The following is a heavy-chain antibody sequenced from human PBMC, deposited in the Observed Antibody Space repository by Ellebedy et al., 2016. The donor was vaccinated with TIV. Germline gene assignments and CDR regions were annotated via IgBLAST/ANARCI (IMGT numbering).Heavy chain of an antibody. CDR2: IYYSGST. CDR1: GCSISSYY. V-gene: IGHV4-59*01. Sequence: MPSETLSLTCTVSGCSISSYYWSWIRQPPGKGLEWIGYIYYSGSTNYNPYLKSRVTISVETSKNQFSLKLSSVTAADTAVYYCARGYSSGWYNWFDPWGQGTLVTVSS. J-gene: IGHJ5*02. D-gene: IGHD6-19*01. CDR3: ARGYSSGWYNWFDP.